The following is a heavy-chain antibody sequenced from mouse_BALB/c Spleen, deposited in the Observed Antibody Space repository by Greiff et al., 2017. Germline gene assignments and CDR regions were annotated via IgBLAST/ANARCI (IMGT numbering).Heavy chain of an antibody. CDR3: ARGGNWDGDYFDY. D-gene: IGHD4-1*01. Sequence: LQQPGAELVKPGASVKMSCKASGYTFTSYNMHWVKQTPGQGLEWIGAIYPGNGDTSYNQKFKGKATLTADKSSSTAYMQLSSLTSEDSAVYYCARGGNWDGDYFDYWGQGTTLTVSA. CDR2: IYPGNGDT. J-gene: IGHJ2*01. CDR1: GYTFTSYN. V-gene: IGHV1-12*01.